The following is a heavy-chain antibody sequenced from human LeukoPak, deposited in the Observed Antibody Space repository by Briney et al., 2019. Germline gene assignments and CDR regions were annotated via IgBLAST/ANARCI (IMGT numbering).Heavy chain of an antibody. D-gene: IGHD3-22*01. V-gene: IGHV3-48*03. Sequence: GGSLRLSCAASGFTSSTYEMTWVRQSPGKGLEWVSYISSSGSTIYYADSVKGRFTISRDNARNSLYLQMNSLRAEDTAVYYCARDNYDSSGPYYFDYWGQGTLVTVSS. CDR3: ARDNYDSSGPYYFDY. CDR2: ISSSGSTI. CDR1: GFTSSTYE. J-gene: IGHJ4*02.